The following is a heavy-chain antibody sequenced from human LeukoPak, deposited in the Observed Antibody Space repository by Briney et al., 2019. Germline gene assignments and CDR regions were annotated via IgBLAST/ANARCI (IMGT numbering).Heavy chain of an antibody. D-gene: IGHD3-10*01. Sequence: ASVKVSCKTSGYTFTNYDINWVRQATGQGLEWMGWMNPNSGNTGYAQNFQGRVTITRDTSISTAYMELSSLRSEDTAVYYCARDGDYYGSGNFDYWGQGTLDTVSS. CDR2: MNPNSGNT. CDR1: GYTFTNYD. J-gene: IGHJ4*02. CDR3: ARDGDYYGSGNFDY. V-gene: IGHV1-8*03.